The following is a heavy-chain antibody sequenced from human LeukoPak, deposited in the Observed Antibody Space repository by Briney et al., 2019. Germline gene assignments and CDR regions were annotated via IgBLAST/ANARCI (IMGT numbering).Heavy chain of an antibody. CDR3: ARVIEGGYRYGSYYYYMDV. D-gene: IGHD5-18*01. Sequence: ASVKVSCKASGYTFTSYGISWVRQAPGQGLEWMGWINPNSGGTNYAQKFQGRVTMTRDTSISTAYMELSRLRSDDTAVYYCARVIEGGYRYGSYYYYMDVWGKGTTVTISS. CDR1: GYTFTSYG. CDR2: INPNSGGT. V-gene: IGHV1-2*02. J-gene: IGHJ6*03.